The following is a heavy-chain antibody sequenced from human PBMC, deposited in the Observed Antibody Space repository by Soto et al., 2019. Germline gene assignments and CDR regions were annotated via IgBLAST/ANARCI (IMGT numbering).Heavy chain of an antibody. CDR3: ARQRTTVVTQAYFDH. J-gene: IGHJ4*02. V-gene: IGHV4-39*01. CDR1: GESISSCSYY. D-gene: IGHD2-21*02. Sequence: SETLSLTCIVSGESISSCSYYWGWIRQPPGKGLEWIGSIYYSVRTYYNPSFKSRVTISIDTSKNQFSLKLSSVTATDTAVYYCARQRTTVVTQAYFDHWGQGALVTVSS. CDR2: IYYSVRT.